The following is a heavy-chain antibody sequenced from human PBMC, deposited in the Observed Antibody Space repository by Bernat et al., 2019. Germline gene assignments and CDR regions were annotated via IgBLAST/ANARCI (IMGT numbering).Heavy chain of an antibody. V-gene: IGHV4-34*01. CDR2: INHSGST. CDR3: ARNMDYYDSSGYYWGGVDY. CDR1: GGSFSGYH. D-gene: IGHD3-22*01. Sequence: QVQLQQWGAGLLKPSETLSLTCAVYGGSFSGYHWSWIRQPPGKGLEWIGEINHSGSTNYNPSLKSRVTISVDTSKNQFSLKLSSVTAADTAVYYCARNMDYYDSSGYYWGGVDYWGQGTLVTVSS. J-gene: IGHJ4*02.